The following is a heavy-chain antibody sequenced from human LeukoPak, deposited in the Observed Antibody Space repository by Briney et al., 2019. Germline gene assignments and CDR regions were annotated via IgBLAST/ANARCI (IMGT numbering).Heavy chain of an antibody. CDR1: GFTFSNYA. D-gene: IGHD6-13*01. CDR2: ISTGGGAI. CDR3: AREQTSSDDAFDL. J-gene: IGHJ3*01. Sequence: PGGSLRLSCAASGFTFSNYAMNWVRQAPGKGLEWVSFISTGGGAIYYADSVKGRFTISRDNAKNSLYLQMYSLRAEDTAVYYCAREQTSSDDAFDLWGQGTMVTVSS. V-gene: IGHV3-48*03.